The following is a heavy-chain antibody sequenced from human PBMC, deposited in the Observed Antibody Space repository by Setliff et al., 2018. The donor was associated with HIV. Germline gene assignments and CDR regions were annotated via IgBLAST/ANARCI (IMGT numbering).Heavy chain of an antibody. J-gene: IGHJ4*02. CDR1: GFTFSSYT. CDR3: ARVNSGGYNYKSFFDY. CDR2: ISSSSYYI. D-gene: IGHD5-12*01. Sequence: GGSLRLSCAASGFTFSSYTMNWVRQAPGKGLEWVSSISSSSYYIYYADSVKGRFTISRDNAKNSLYLQMNSLRAEDTAVYYCARVNSGGYNYKSFFDYWGQGTLVTVSS. V-gene: IGHV3-21*04.